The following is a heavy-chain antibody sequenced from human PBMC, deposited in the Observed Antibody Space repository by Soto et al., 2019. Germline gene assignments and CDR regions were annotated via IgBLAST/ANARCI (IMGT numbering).Heavy chain of an antibody. Sequence: QVQLVQSGAEVRKPGSSVKVSCKASGDTFTKYAISWVRQAPGQGLEWVGGLIPVFGTTNNAQKFRDRVTITADESTSTVYMELSSLRSEDTAVYYCARPRGGRIRYLEPFDYWGQGTQITVS. CDR1: GDTFTKYA. CDR2: LIPVFGTT. J-gene: IGHJ4*02. V-gene: IGHV1-69*01. D-gene: IGHD3-3*01. CDR3: ARPRGGRIRYLEPFDY.